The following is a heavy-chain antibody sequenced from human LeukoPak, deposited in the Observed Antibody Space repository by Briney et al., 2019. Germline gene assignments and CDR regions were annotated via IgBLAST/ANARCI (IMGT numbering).Heavy chain of an antibody. CDR1: GFTFSSYW. V-gene: IGHV3-74*01. Sequence: GGSLRLFRGASGFTFSSYWMRWVRPATGKGLVWISRINSDGSTTSYADSVKGRFTISRDNAKNTLYLQMNSLRAEDTAVYYCARGNYYGQDYWGQGTLVTVSS. CDR3: ARGNYYGQDY. CDR2: INSDGSTT. J-gene: IGHJ4*02. D-gene: IGHD3-10*01.